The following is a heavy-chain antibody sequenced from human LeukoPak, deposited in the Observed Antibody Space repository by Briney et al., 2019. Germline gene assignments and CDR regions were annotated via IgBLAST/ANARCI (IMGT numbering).Heavy chain of an antibody. CDR3: ATDGGTRGAVAGYFDY. V-gene: IGHV1-2*04. CDR2: INPNTGGT. Sequence: ASVKVSCKASGYTFIDYYVHWVRQAPGQGLEWMGYINPNTGGTNFAQKFQGWVTMTRDTSISTAYMELSRLRSDDTAVYYCATDGGTRGAVAGYFDYWGQGTLVTVSS. CDR1: GYTFIDYY. D-gene: IGHD6-19*01. J-gene: IGHJ4*02.